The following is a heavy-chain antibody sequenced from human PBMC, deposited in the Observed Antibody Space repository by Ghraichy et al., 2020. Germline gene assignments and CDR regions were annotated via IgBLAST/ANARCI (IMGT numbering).Heavy chain of an antibody. V-gene: IGHV5-51*01. CDR3: ARLWGSWVTMVRGVSFPDY. CDR2: IFPGDSDT. D-gene: IGHD3-10*01. CDR1: GYSFTSYW. Sequence: GESLNISCKGSGYSFTSYWIGWVRQMPGKGLEWMGIIFPGDSDTRYSPSFQGQVTISADKSISTAYLQWSSLKASDTAMYYCARLWGSWVTMVRGVSFPDYWGQGTLVTVSS. J-gene: IGHJ4*02.